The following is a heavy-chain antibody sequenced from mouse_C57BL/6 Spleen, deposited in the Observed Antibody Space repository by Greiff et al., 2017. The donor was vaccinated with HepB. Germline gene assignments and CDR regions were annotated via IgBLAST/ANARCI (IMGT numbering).Heavy chain of an antibody. CDR1: GYTFTSYG. V-gene: IGHV1-58*01. CDR3: ARADTTVVAKGPFNY. CDR2: IYIGNGYT. J-gene: IGHJ2*01. Sequence: VQLKESGAELVRPGSSVKMSCKTSGYTFTSYGINWVKQRPGQGLEWIGYIYIGNGYTEYNEKFNGKATLTSDTSSSTAYMQLSSLTSEDSAIYFCARADTTVVAKGPFNYWGQGTTLTVSS. D-gene: IGHD1-1*01.